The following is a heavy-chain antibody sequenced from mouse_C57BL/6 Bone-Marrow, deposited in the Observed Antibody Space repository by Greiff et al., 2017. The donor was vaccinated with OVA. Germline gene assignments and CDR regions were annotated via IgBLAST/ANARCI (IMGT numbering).Heavy chain of an antibody. CDR3: ARGSYYFDY. CDR2: IYPRSGNT. D-gene: IGHD1-1*02. J-gene: IGHJ2*01. V-gene: IGHV1-81*01. Sequence: VKLVESGAELARPGASVKLSCKASGYTFTSYGISWVKQRTGQGLEWIGEIYPRSGNTYYNEKFKGKATLTADKSSSTAYMELRSLTSEDSAVYFCARGSYYFDYWGQGTTLTVSS. CDR1: GYTFTSYG.